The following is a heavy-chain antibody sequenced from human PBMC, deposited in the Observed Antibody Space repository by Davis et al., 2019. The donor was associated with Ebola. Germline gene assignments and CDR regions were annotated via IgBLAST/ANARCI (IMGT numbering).Heavy chain of an antibody. V-gene: IGHV1-46*01. Sequence: ASVKVSCKASGYTFTSYYMHWVRQAPGQGLEWMGIINPSGGSTSYAQKFQGRVTMTRDTSTSTVYMELSSLRSEDTAVYYCSVGGQDGGFDYWGQGTLVPVSS. CDR3: SVGGQDGGFDY. CDR2: INPSGGST. CDR1: GYTFTSYY. D-gene: IGHD1-26*01. J-gene: IGHJ4*02.